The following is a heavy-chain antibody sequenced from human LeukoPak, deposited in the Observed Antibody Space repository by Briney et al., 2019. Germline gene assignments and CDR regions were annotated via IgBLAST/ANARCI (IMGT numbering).Heavy chain of an antibody. V-gene: IGHV3-15*01. J-gene: IGHJ4*02. CDR2: IKGKAEGATT. CDR3: TTGTWIQLWLADY. Sequence: GGSLRLSCAASGFTFSNACMSWVRQAPGKGLEWVGHIKGKAEGATTDYAAPVQGRFTISRDDSKNTLYLQMNSLKTEDTAVYYCTTGTWIQLWLADYWGQGTLVTVSS. CDR1: GFTFSNAC. D-gene: IGHD5-18*01.